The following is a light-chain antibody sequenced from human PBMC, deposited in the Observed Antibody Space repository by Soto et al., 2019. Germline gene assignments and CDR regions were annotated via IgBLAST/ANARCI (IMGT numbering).Light chain of an antibody. CDR1: SSNIGAGYD. CDR3: QSYDSSLSGRV. CDR2: GNS. Sequence: QSVLTQPPSVSGAPGQRVTISCTGSSSNIGAGYDVHWYQQLPGTAPKLLIDGNSNRPSGVPDRFSGSKSGTSASLAITGLQAEDEADYYCQSYDSSLSGRVFGTGTKSPS. V-gene: IGLV1-40*01. J-gene: IGLJ1*01.